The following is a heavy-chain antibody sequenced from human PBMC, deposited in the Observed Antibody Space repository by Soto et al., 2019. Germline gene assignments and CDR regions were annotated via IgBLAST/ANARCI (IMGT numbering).Heavy chain of an antibody. J-gene: IGHJ4*02. D-gene: IGHD3-16*01. Sequence: QLQLQESGPGLVKPSETLSLTCTVSGGSISSSNSYWGWIRQPPGKGLEWIGSIYYSGSTFYNPSLKSRVTLSIDTSKNQFSLKLNSVTAADTAVYYCATQETGPFGGAQAYWGQGTLVTVSS. V-gene: IGHV4-39*01. CDR3: ATQETGPFGGAQAY. CDR1: GGSISSSNSY. CDR2: IYYSGST.